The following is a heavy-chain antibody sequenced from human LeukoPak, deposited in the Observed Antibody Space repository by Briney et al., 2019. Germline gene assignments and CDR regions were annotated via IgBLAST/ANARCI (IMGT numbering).Heavy chain of an antibody. CDR3: ARGLRQGSAWSWGPKEKSYQYMDV. J-gene: IGHJ6*04. Sequence: PSQTLSLTCGVSGGSFSSHYWTWIRQPPGKGLEWIGEINPRGSTNYNPSLESRVTVSADTSRNQLSLSLTSVTAADSAVYFCARGLRQGSAWSWGPKEKSYQYMDVWGTGTTVIVSS. CDR1: GGSFSSHY. CDR2: INPRGST. D-gene: IGHD6-19*01. V-gene: IGHV4-34*01.